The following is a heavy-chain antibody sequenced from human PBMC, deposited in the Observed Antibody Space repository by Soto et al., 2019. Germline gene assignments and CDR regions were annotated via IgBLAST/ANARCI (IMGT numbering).Heavy chain of an antibody. J-gene: IGHJ4*02. Sequence: QVQLQESGPGLVRPSGALSVTCAVSGDSISRSHWWSWVRQSPGKGLEWIGEISHSGITNYNHSLKSRVTISGAKSKNQLSLKLTSVTAAATAVYYCARVRYARSGFDHWGQGTVVSVS. CDR2: ISHSGIT. V-gene: IGHV4-4*02. CDR1: GDSISRSHW. CDR3: ARVRYARSGFDH. D-gene: IGHD3-22*01.